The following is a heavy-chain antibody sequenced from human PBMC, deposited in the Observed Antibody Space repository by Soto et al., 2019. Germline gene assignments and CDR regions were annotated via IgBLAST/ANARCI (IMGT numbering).Heavy chain of an antibody. CDR1: GYSISSGYY. Sequence: KASETLSLTCGVSGYSISSGYYWGWIRQPPGKGLEWIGSIYHSGNTYHEPSLKRRVTISVDTAKNQFSLRLNSMTAADTAVYYCARATYYYDSSGYSEEGWFDPWSQGTLVTVSS. D-gene: IGHD3-22*01. J-gene: IGHJ5*02. CDR3: ARATYYYDSSGYSEEGWFDP. CDR2: IYHSGNT. V-gene: IGHV4-38-2*01.